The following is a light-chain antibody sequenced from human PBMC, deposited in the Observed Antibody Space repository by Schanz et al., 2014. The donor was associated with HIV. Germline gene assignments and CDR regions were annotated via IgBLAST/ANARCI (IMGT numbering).Light chain of an antibody. Sequence: AIRMTQSPSSLSAASGDRVTITCRASKGVSTFLAWYQQKPGKPPSLLIYRASSLQSGVPSRFSGSGSGTDFTLTISRLQPDDFATYYCQQYNDYPLTFGPGTRVDL. V-gene: IGKV1-8*01. CDR2: RAS. CDR1: KGVSTF. CDR3: QQYNDYPLT. J-gene: IGKJ3*01.